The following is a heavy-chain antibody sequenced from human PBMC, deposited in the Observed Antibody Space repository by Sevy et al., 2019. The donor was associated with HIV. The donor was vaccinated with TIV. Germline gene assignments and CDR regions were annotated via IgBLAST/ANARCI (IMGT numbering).Heavy chain of an antibody. D-gene: IGHD3-9*01. CDR2: ISYDGSNK. CDR3: ARATYYDILTGYYRDIYYYYYYGMDV. V-gene: IGHV3-30-3*01. J-gene: IGHJ6*02. Sequence: GESLMISCAASGFTFSSYAMHWVRQAPGKGLEWVAVISYDGSNKYYADSVKGRFTISRDNSKNTLYLQMNSLRAEDTAVYYCARATYYDILTGYYRDIYYYYYYGMDVWGQGTTVTVSS. CDR1: GFTFSSYA.